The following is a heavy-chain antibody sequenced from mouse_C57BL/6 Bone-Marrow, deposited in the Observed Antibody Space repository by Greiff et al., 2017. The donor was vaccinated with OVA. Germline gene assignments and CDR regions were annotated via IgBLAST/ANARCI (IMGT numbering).Heavy chain of an antibody. D-gene: IGHD2-1*01. CDR1: GFTFSNYA. CDR2: ISDGGSYT. J-gene: IGHJ4*01. V-gene: IGHV5-4*03. CDR3: AGYANSYAMDY. Sequence: EVKVVESGGGLVKPGGSLKLSCAASGFTFSNYAMSWVRQTPEKRLEWVATISDGGSYTYYPDNVKGRFTISRDNAKNNLYLQMSHLKSEDTAMYYCAGYANSYAMDYCGQGTSVTVSS.